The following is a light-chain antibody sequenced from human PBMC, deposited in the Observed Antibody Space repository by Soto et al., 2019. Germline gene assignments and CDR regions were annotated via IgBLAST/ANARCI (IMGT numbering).Light chain of an antibody. J-gene: IGLJ2*01. Sequence: QTVVTQPPSASGTPGRRVTISCSGSSSNIGSNTVNWYQQLPGTAPKLLIYSNNQRPSAVPDRFSGSKSGTSASLAISGLQSEDEADYYCAAWDDSLNGVLFGGGTKLTVL. CDR3: AAWDDSLNGVL. V-gene: IGLV1-44*01. CDR1: SSNIGSNT. CDR2: SNN.